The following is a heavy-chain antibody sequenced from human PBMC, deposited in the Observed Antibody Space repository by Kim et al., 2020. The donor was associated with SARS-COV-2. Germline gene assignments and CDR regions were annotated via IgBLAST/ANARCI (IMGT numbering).Heavy chain of an antibody. J-gene: IGHJ4*02. CDR3: ARHPLMVSARYFDY. CDR2: IYYSGST. Sequence: SETLSLTCTVSGGSISSSYYYWGWIRQPPGKGLEWIGSIYYSGSTYYNPSLKSRVTISVDTSKNQFSLKLSSVTAADTALYYCARHPLMVSARYFDYWGQGTLVTVSS. D-gene: IGHD2-8*01. CDR1: GGSISSSYYY. V-gene: IGHV4-39*01.